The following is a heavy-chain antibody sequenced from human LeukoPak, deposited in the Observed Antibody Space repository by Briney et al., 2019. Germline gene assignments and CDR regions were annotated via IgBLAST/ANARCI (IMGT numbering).Heavy chain of an antibody. J-gene: IGHJ4*02. CDR3: ARDTILTRTP. D-gene: IGHD3-9*01. Sequence: GGSLRLSCAASGFTFSSYCMSWVRQAPGKGLEWVPHITRTGSDKHYHDSEKARYTISRDNTKHSLYLQINNLRAEDTAVYYCARDTILTRTPWGPRPLVTVSS. CDR2: ITRTGSDK. CDR1: GFTFSSYC. V-gene: IGHV3-7*01.